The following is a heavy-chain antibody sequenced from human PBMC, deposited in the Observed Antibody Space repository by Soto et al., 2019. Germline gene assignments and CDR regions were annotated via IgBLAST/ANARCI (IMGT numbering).Heavy chain of an antibody. J-gene: IGHJ6*02. Sequence: SETLSLTCTVSGGSISSSSYYWGWIRQPPGKGLEWIGSIYYSGSTYYNPSLKSRVTISVDTSKNQFSLKLSSVTAADTAVYYCARVHGSSGYYYGMDVWGQGTTVTVSS. CDR1: GGSISSSSYY. CDR2: IYYSGST. V-gene: IGHV4-39*07. CDR3: ARVHGSSGYYYGMDV. D-gene: IGHD6-6*01.